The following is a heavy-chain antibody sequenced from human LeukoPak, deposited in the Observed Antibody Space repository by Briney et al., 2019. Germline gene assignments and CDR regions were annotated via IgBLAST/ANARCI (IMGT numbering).Heavy chain of an antibody. J-gene: IGHJ4*02. V-gene: IGHV3-20*04. CDR1: GFKFDDYG. D-gene: IGHD1-1*01. Sequence: GGSLRLSCTASGFKFDDYGMTWVRQAPGKGLVWVSRINSDGSSTSYADSVKGRFTISRDNAKNSLYLQMNSLRVEDTAVYYCTRCTTGRTFGSLREIKRSREIDYWGQGTLVTVSS. CDR3: TRCTTGRTFGSLREIKRSREIDY. CDR2: INSDGSST.